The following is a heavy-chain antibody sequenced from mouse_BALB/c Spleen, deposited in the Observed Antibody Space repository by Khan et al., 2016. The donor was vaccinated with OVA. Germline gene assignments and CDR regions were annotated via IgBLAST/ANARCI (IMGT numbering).Heavy chain of an antibody. CDR2: ISTGGHYT. CDR3: ARSVVDYYGMDY. CDR1: GFTFSSFA. V-gene: IGHV5-9-3*01. J-gene: IGHJ4*01. Sequence: EVELVESGGGLVKPGGSLKLSCSASGFTFSSFAMSWVRQTPEKRLEWVATISTGGHYTFYPDSVKGRFTISRDNARTTLYLQMSSLRSEDTAMYYCARSVVDYYGMDYWGQGTSVSVSS. D-gene: IGHD1-1*02.